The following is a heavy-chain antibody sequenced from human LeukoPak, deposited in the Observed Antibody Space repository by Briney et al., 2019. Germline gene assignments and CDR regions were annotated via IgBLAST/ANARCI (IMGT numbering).Heavy chain of an antibody. D-gene: IGHD1-26*01. CDR1: RFTFSSYD. CDR3: ARHYGSGSYYPSY. J-gene: IGHJ4*02. CDR2: ISGSGGST. V-gene: IGHV3-23*01. Sequence: AGGSLRLSCAASRFTFSSYDMSWVRQAPGKGLEWVSAISGSGGSTYYADSVKGRFTISRDNSKNTLYLQMNSLRAEDTAVYYCARHYGSGSYYPSYWGQGTLVTVSS.